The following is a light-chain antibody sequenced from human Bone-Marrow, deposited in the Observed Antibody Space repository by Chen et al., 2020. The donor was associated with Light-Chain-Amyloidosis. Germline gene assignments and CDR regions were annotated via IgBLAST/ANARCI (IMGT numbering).Light chain of an antibody. CDR2: EVT. V-gene: IGLV2-14*01. CDR1: SSDVGGDNH. J-gene: IGLJ1*01. Sequence: QSALTQPASVSGSPGQSITISCTGTSSDVGGDNHVSWYQQHPDKAPKLMIYEVTYRTSWVPDRFSGSKSDNTASLTISGLQTEDEADYFCSSYTITNTLVFGSGTRVTVL. CDR3: SSYTITNTLV.